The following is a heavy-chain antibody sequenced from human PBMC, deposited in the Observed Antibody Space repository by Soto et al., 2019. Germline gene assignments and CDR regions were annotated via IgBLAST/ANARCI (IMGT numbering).Heavy chain of an antibody. V-gene: IGHV4-4*07. J-gene: IGHJ5*02. CDR3: ARDQGVVVTADNWFDP. CDR2: IFSSGST. D-gene: IGHD2-21*02. CDR1: GGSITDYS. Sequence: PSETLSLTCTVSGGSITDYSWVWIRQPAGKGLEWIGRIFSSGSTNYNHSLKDRITMSLDTSKNQFSLKLNSATATDTAVYFCARDQGVVVTADNWFDPWGQGILVTVSS.